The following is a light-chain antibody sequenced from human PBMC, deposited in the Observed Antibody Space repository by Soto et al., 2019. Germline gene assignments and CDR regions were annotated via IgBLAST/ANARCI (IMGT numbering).Light chain of an antibody. Sequence: IQLTQSPSPLSTSVGDRVTLTCRATQSISSWLAWYQQRPGQAPNLLIYKASNLQSGVPSRFSGSGSGTEFTLTISSLQPDDSATYYCQQYKSYPYTFGQGTKVDI. CDR1: QSISSW. CDR3: QQYKSYPYT. CDR2: KAS. J-gene: IGKJ2*01. V-gene: IGKV1-5*03.